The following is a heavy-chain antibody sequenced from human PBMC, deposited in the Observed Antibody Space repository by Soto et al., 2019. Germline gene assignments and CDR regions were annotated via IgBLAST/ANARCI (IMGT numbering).Heavy chain of an antibody. CDR3: NRGYSGREYYYRYMDV. J-gene: IGHJ6*03. CDR2: ISRSGTTI. Sequence: PGGSLRLSCAASGFTFSDYYMSWIRQAPGKGLEWVSYISRSGTTIYYADSVKGRFTISRDNAKNSLYLQMNSLRAEDTAVYYCNRGYSGREYYYRYMDVWGKGTTVTVSS. CDR1: GFTFSDYY. V-gene: IGHV3-11*01. D-gene: IGHD5-12*01.